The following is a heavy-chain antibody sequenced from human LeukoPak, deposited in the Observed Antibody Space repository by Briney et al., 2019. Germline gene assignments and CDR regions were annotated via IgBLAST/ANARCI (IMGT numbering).Heavy chain of an antibody. Sequence: ASVKVSCKASGYTFSGAGWYLYWLRQAPGQGLECMGWIYPNNGATAYAQKFQGRVAMTRDTSITTAYMELSRLRPDDTAVYYCARDGPAQMVAFDYWGQGTLLTVSS. CDR1: GYTFSGAGWY. D-gene: IGHD3-10*01. CDR2: IYPNNGAT. J-gene: IGHJ4*02. V-gene: IGHV1-2*02. CDR3: ARDGPAQMVAFDY.